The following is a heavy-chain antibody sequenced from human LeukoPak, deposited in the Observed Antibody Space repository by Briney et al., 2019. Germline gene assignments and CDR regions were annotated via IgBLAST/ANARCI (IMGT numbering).Heavy chain of an antibody. CDR3: ARWVDYDHVWGSYRYAFDY. CDR2: IYHSGST. Sequence: SETLSLTCTVSGYSISSGYYWGWIRQPPGKGLEWIGSIYHSGSTYYNPSLKSRVTISVDTSKNQFSLKLSSVTAADTAVYYCARWVDYDHVWGSYRYAFDYWGQGTLVTVSS. CDR1: GYSISSGYY. V-gene: IGHV4-38-2*02. D-gene: IGHD3-16*02. J-gene: IGHJ4*02.